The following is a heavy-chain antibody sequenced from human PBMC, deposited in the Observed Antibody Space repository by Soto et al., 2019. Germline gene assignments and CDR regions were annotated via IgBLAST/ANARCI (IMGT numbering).Heavy chain of an antibody. J-gene: IGHJ3*02. CDR2: TYYRSKWYN. CDR1: GDSVSSNSAA. Sequence: KQSQTLSLTCAISGDSVSSNSAAWNWIRQSPSRGLEWLGRTYYRSKWYNDYAVSVKSRITINPDTSKNQFSLQLNSVTPEDTAVYYCARGIRQETTMKDAFDIWGQGTMVTVSS. D-gene: IGHD4-4*01. CDR3: ARGIRQETTMKDAFDI. V-gene: IGHV6-1*01.